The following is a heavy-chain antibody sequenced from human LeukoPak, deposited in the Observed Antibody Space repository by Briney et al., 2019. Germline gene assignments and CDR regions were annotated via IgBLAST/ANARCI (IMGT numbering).Heavy chain of an antibody. Sequence: GGSLRLSCAASGFTFTNAWMSWVRQAPGKGLEWIGRIKSKTDGGTTDYAAPVKGRFTISRDDSENTLYLQMNSLKTEDTAVYFCTTETNWYFDLWGHGTLVTVSS. V-gene: IGHV3-15*01. CDR3: TTETNWYFDL. D-gene: IGHD1-1*01. CDR2: IKSKTDGGTT. CDR1: GFTFTNAW. J-gene: IGHJ2*01.